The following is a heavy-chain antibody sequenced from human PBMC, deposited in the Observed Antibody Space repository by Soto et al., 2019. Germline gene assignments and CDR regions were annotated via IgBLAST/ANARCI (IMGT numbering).Heavy chain of an antibody. J-gene: IGHJ4*02. CDR1: GFTFNSYA. V-gene: IGHV3-23*01. CDR3: ATQDFRGATGTT. D-gene: IGHD1-1*01. CDR2: INYSGGDT. Sequence: EVQLLESGGGLVQPGGSLRLSCAASGFTFNSYAIGWGRQAPGKGLEWVSLINYSGGDTYYADSVKGRFTISRDNSKNPLYLQMNSLRAEDMAVSYCATQDFRGATGTTWGQGTLVTVSS.